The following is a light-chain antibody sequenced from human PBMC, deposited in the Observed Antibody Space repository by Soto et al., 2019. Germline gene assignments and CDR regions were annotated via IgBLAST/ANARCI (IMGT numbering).Light chain of an antibody. CDR3: SSYTTSNTYV. J-gene: IGLJ1*01. CDR1: SADVGIYNR. Sequence: QSALTQPPSVSGSPGQSVTISCTGTSADVGIYNRVAWYQQPPGTSPKLVICDVSNRPSGVPDRFSVSKSGSTASLTISGLQAEDEADYYCSSYTTSNTYVFGTGTKLTVL. V-gene: IGLV2-18*02. CDR2: DVS.